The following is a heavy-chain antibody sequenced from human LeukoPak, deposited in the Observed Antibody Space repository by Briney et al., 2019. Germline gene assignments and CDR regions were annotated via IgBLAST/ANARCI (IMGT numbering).Heavy chain of an antibody. CDR1: GFNPRHYW. CDR3: AGGSGFLIQK. J-gene: IGHJ4*02. Sequence: GGSLRLSCETSGFNPRHYWMNWVRQAPGQGLEWVAIIKQDGSATYYVDSVKGRFTISRDNAKNSLYLQVNNLRAEDTAVYYCAGGSGFLIQKWGQGTLVTVSS. D-gene: IGHD3-3*01. V-gene: IGHV3-7*01. CDR2: IKQDGSAT.